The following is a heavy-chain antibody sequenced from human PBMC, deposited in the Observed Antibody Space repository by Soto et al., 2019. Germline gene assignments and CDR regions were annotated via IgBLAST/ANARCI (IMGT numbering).Heavy chain of an antibody. V-gene: IGHV4-31*03. D-gene: IGHD3-3*01. J-gene: IGHJ5*02. CDR1: GGSISSGGYY. CDR3: ARWASPTIFGVVSSFDP. Sequence: PSETLSLTCTVSGGSISSGGYYWSWIRQHPGKGLEWIGYIYYSGSTYYNPSLKSRVTISVDTSKNQFSLKLSSVTAADTAVYYCARWASPTIFGVVSSFDPWGQGTLVT. CDR2: IYYSGST.